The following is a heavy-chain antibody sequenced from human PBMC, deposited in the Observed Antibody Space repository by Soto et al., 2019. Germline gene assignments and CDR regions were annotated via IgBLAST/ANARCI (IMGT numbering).Heavy chain of an antibody. V-gene: IGHV3-7*01. J-gene: IGHJ6*03. CDR3: ARDALYCSGGSCYFNYFFYYMDV. CDR2: IKQDGSEK. CDR1: GFTFSIYW. D-gene: IGHD2-15*01. Sequence: GSLRLSCAASGFTFSIYWMSWVRQAPGKGLEWVANIKQDGSEKYYVESVKGRFTISRDNAKNSLYLQMNSLRVEDTAVYYCARDALYCSGGSCYFNYFFYYMDVWGKGTTVTVSS.